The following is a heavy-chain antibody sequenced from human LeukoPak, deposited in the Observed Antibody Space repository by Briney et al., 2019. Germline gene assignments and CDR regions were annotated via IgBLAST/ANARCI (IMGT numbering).Heavy chain of an antibody. CDR2: VRYDGSNK. D-gene: IGHD1-26*01. Sequence: GGSLRLSCAASGFSFSSYGMHWVRQAPGKGLEWVAFVRYDGSNKYEDSVRGRFTISRDNSKNTMYLQMNGLRAEDTAVYYCTSHPYSGSYYKFDYWGQGTLVTVSS. CDR3: TSHPYSGSYYKFDY. J-gene: IGHJ4*02. V-gene: IGHV3-30*02. CDR1: GFSFSSYG.